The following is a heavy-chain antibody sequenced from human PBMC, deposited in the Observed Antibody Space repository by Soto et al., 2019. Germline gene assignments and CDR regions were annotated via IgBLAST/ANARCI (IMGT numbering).Heavy chain of an antibody. D-gene: IGHD4-4*01. CDR3: ARDGYSGFDN. CDR1: GFIFRDYL. V-gene: IGHV3-74*01. CDR2: ISTDGSSA. Sequence: PGGSLRLSCAPSGFIFRDYLMHWVRQAPGKGLVWVSRISTDGSSASYADSVKGRFTISRDNAKNMLYLQMHSLRDEDTAVYFCARDGYSGFDNWGQGTLVTVSS. J-gene: IGHJ4*02.